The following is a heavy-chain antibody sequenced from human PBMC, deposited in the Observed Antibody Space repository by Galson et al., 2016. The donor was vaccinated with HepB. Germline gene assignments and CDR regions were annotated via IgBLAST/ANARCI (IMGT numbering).Heavy chain of an antibody. J-gene: IGHJ4*02. CDR2: VGGARDT. Sequence: SLRLSCAASGFTFSRYDIHWVRQVTGKAVQCVLAVGGARDTYYSRSVKCRSTISRENAKNSLYLQMNSLRAEDTAVYYCARVGMCYRGGGGDCVAHYWGQGTLVTVSS. D-gene: IGHD2-21*02. CDR1: GFTFSRYD. CDR3: ARVGMCYRGGGGDCVAHY. V-gene: IGHV3-13*04.